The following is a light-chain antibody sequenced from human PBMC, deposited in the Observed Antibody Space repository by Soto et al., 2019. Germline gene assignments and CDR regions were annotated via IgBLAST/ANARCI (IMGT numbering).Light chain of an antibody. CDR1: QSLSSS. J-gene: IGKJ2*01. V-gene: IGKV3-11*01. CDR2: DAS. Sequence: EIVLTQSPATLYLSPGERDTLSCRASQSLSSSLAWYQQKPGQAPRLLIYDASNRATGIPARFSGSGSGTDFTLTISSLEPEDFAVYYCQQRSNWPPTFGQGTKVEIK. CDR3: QQRSNWPPT.